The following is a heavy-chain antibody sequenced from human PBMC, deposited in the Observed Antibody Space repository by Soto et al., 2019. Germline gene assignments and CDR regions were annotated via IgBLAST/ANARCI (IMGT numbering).Heavy chain of an antibody. CDR2: IRSKANSYAK. Sequence: WSLRLSCAASGFTFSGSAMHWVRQASGKGLEWVGRIRSKANSYAKAYAASVKGRLTISRDDSKNTAYLQMNSLKTEDTAVYYCTRSATSYSGSSKGANYWGQGTLVTVSS. CDR1: GFTFSGSA. D-gene: IGHD1-26*01. V-gene: IGHV3-73*01. CDR3: TRSATSYSGSSKGANY. J-gene: IGHJ4*02.